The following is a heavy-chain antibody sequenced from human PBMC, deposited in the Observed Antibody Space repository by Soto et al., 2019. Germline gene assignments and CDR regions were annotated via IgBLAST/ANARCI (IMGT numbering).Heavy chain of an antibody. D-gene: IGHD1-1*01. J-gene: IGHJ6*02. CDR3: ARPQSATPMDV. V-gene: IGHV4-59*01. CDR1: GGSISSYY. CDR2: IHYSGST. Sequence: SETLSITCTVSGGSISSYYWSWLRQPPGKGLEWIGYIHYSGSTNYNPSLKSRVTISVDTSKDQFSLKLSSVAAADTAVYYCARPQSATPMDVWGQGTTVTVS.